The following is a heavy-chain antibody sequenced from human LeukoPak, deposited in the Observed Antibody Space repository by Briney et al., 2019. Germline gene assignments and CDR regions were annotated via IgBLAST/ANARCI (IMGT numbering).Heavy chain of an antibody. Sequence: PGGSLRLSCAASGFTFSSYAMSWVRQAPGKGLEWVSGISGSGGSTYYADSVKGRFTISRDNSKNTMYLEVNSLRAEDTAVYYCAKVQYSDYDMNFDSWGQGTLVTVSS. CDR2: ISGSGGST. V-gene: IGHV3-23*01. D-gene: IGHD5-12*01. J-gene: IGHJ4*02. CDR1: GFTFSSYA. CDR3: AKVQYSDYDMNFDS.